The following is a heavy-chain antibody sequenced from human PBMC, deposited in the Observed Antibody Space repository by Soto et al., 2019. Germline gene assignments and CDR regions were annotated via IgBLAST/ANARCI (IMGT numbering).Heavy chain of an antibody. D-gene: IGHD3-22*01. CDR2: VYHSGIT. CDR1: GNSISSGYF. J-gene: IGHJ5*02. Sequence: SETLSLTCAVSGNSISSGYFWGWIRQPPGKGLEWIGTVYHSGITYYDPALKSRVTISVDTSKNLFSLKLRSVTAADTAVYYCARDSSGYNWFDPWGQGTLVTVS. CDR3: ARDSSGYNWFDP. V-gene: IGHV4-38-2*02.